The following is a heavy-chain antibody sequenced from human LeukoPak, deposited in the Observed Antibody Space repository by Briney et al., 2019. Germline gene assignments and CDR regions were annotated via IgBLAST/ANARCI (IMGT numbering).Heavy chain of an antibody. CDR1: GFTFDDYA. CDR3: AVGGGYSSSWYTPFDY. J-gene: IGHJ4*02. D-gene: IGHD6-13*01. V-gene: IGHV3-9*01. CDR2: ISWNSGSI. Sequence: AGGSLRLSCAASGFTFDDYAMHWVRQAPGKGLEWVSGISWNSGSIGYADSVKGRFTISRDNSKNTLYLQMNSLRAEDTAVYYCAVGGGYSSSWYTPFDYWGQRTLVTVSS.